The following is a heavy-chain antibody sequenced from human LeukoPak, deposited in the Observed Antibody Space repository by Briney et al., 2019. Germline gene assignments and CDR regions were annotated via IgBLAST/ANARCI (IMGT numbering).Heavy chain of an antibody. CDR3: ASGWRADAFDI. CDR2: INHSGST. J-gene: IGHJ3*02. CDR1: GGSFSGYY. V-gene: IGHV4-34*01. Sequence: SETLSLTCAVYGGSFSGYYGSWIRQPPGKGLEWIGEINHSGSTNYNPSLKSRVTISVDTSKNQFSLKLSSVTAADTAVYYCASGWRADAFDIWGQGTMVTVSS.